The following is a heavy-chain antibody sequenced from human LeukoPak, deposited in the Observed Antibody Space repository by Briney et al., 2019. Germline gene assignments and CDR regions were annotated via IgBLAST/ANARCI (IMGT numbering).Heavy chain of an antibody. CDR2: ISYDGSNK. J-gene: IGHJ4*02. Sequence: PGGSLGLSCAASGFTFSSYAVSWVRQAPGKGLEWVAVISYDGSNKYYADSVKGRFTISRDNSKNTLYLQMNSLRAEDTAVYYCAKGDSSGYLDYWGQGTLVTVSS. CDR1: GFTFSSYA. CDR3: AKGDSSGYLDY. D-gene: IGHD3-22*01. V-gene: IGHV3-30*18.